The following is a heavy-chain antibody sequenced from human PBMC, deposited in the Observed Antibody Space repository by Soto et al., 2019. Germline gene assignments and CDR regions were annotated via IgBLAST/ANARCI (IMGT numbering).Heavy chain of an antibody. CDR2: IIPIFGTA. J-gene: IGHJ6*02. D-gene: IGHD3-10*01. CDR3: SRARRTGNYYYGMDV. CDR1: AGTLSSYA. V-gene: IGHV1-69*06. Sequence: APVQVSRKASAGTLSSYAISWVSKAPGQGPEWMGGIIPIFGTANYARKFQGRVTITADKSTSTAYVERSSLRSEDTAVYYCSRARRTGNYYYGMDVWGQGTTVTVSS.